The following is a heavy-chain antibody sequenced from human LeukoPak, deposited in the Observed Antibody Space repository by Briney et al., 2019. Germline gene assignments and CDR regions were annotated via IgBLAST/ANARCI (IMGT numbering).Heavy chain of an antibody. J-gene: IGHJ4*02. Sequence: GSSVNVSCKASVYTFTGYYMHWVRQAPGQGLDWMGWINTNSGGTNYAQKFQGRVTMTRATSISTAYMELSRLRSDDTAVYYCARAGVIYYDSSGYYFDYWGQGTLVTVSS. V-gene: IGHV1-2*02. CDR1: VYTFTGYY. D-gene: IGHD3-22*01. CDR2: INTNSGGT. CDR3: ARAGVIYYDSSGYYFDY.